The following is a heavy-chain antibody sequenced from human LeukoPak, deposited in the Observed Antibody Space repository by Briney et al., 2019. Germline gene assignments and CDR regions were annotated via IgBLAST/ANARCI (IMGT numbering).Heavy chain of an antibody. Sequence: ASVKLSCKTSGYTFTGYEINWVRQSPGQGLEWRGWMSTTSGDTNYVQKFQGRVTMTRDRSISTAYMELSRMTSDDTAVYYCARGDGDGPARRAFDIWGQGTMVTVSS. CDR3: ARGDGDGPARRAFDI. CDR1: GYTFTGYE. D-gene: IGHD7-27*01. CDR2: MSTTSGDT. V-gene: IGHV1-2*02. J-gene: IGHJ3*02.